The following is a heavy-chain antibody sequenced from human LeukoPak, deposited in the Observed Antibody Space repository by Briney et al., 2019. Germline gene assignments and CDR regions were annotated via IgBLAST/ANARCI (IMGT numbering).Heavy chain of an antibody. CDR3: ARGGVEYSSSWYYYYMDV. CDR1: GGTFSSYA. D-gene: IGHD6-13*01. Sequence: GASVKVSCKASGGTFSSYAISWVRQAPGQGLEWMGGIIPIFGTANYAQKFQGRVTITTDESTSTAYMELSSLRSEDTAVYYCARGGVEYSSSWYYYYMDVWGKGTTVTVSS. CDR2: IIPIFGTA. J-gene: IGHJ6*03. V-gene: IGHV1-69*05.